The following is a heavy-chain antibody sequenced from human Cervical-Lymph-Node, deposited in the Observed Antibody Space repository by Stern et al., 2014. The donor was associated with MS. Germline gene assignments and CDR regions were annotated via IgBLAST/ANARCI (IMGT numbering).Heavy chain of an antibody. D-gene: IGHD6-6*01. CDR1: GGSISSGSYY. CDR3: ARSSSSSAWDY. CDR2: IYTSGST. V-gene: IGHV4-61*02. J-gene: IGHJ4*02. Sequence: QVQLQESGPGLVKPSQTLSLTCTVSGGSISSGSYYWSWIRQPAGKGLEWIGRIYTSGSTNYNPSLKSRGTISVETSKKQFSLKLSSVTAADTAVYYCARSSSSSAWDYWGQGTLVTVSS.